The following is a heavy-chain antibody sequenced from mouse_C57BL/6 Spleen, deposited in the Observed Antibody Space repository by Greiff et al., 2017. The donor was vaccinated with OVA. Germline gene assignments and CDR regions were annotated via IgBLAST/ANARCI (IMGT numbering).Heavy chain of an antibody. J-gene: IGHJ4*01. V-gene: IGHV1-80*01. CDR1: GYAFSSYW. CDR2: IYPGDGDT. Sequence: QVQLKQSGAELVKPGASVKISCKASGYAFSSYWMNWVKQRPGQGLEWIGQIYPGDGDTNYNRKFKGKATLTADKSSSTAYMQHSSLTSEDSAVYFYARSGGYGAMDYWGQGTSVTVAT. CDR3: ARSGGYGAMDY. D-gene: IGHD1-1*02.